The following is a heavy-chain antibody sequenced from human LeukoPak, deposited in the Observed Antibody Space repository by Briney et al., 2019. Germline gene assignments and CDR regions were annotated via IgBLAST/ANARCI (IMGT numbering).Heavy chain of an antibody. D-gene: IGHD3-22*01. J-gene: IGHJ4*02. CDR3: ARGRDSSETRNDY. CDR2: INHSGST. CDR1: GGSFSGYY. V-gene: IGHV4-34*01. Sequence: SETLSLTCAVYGGSFSGYYWSWIRQPPGKGLEWIGEINHSGSTNYNPSLKGRVTISVDTSKNQFSLKLSSVTAADTAVYYCARGRDSSETRNDYWGQGTLVTVSS.